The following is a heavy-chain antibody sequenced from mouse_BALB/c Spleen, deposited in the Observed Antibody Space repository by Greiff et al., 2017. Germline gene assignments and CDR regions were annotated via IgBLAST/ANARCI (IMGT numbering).Heavy chain of an antibody. CDR1: GFTFSDYY. CDR3: ARGSGGTSFAY. CDR2: ISDGGSYT. V-gene: IGHV5-4*02. D-gene: IGHD3-3*01. Sequence: EVKVVESGGGLVKPGGSLKLSCAASGFTFSDYYMYWVRQTPEKRLEWVATISDGGSYTYYPDSVKGRFTISRDNAKNNLYLQMSSLKSEDTAMYYCARGSGGTSFAYWGQGTLVTVSA. J-gene: IGHJ3*01.